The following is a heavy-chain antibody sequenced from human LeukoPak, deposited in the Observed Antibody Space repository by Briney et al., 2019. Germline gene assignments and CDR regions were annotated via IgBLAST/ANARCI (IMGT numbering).Heavy chain of an antibody. CDR1: GDSISSNNW. Sequence: SETLSLTCAVSGDSISSNNWWSWVRQPPGKGLEWIGEIYHSGSTNYNPSLKSRVTISVDTSKNQFSLKLSSVTAADTAVYYCARRGNYGDFDYWGQGTLVTVSS. CDR3: ARRGNYGDFDY. CDR2: IYHSGST. D-gene: IGHD4-17*01. V-gene: IGHV4-4*02. J-gene: IGHJ4*02.